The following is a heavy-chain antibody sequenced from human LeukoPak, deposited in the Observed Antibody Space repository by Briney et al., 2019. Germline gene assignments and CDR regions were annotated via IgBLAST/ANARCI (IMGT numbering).Heavy chain of an antibody. CDR2: IYDSGST. D-gene: IGHD2-2*01. Sequence: SETLSLTCTVSGGSISSYYWSWIRQPAGKGLEWIGYIYDSGSTNYNPSLKSRVTISVDRSKNQFSLNLRSVSAADTAVYYCARDPSNSRGWFDPWGQGTLVTVSS. CDR3: ARDPSNSRGWFDP. J-gene: IGHJ5*02. V-gene: IGHV4-59*01. CDR1: GGSISSYY.